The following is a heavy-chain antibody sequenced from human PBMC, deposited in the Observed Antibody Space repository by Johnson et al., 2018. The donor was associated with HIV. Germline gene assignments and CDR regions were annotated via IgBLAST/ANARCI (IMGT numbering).Heavy chain of an antibody. J-gene: IGHJ3*02. CDR3: ARVMYGGSAKSAAFDI. CDR1: GFTFSSYD. D-gene: IGHD1-26*01. V-gene: IGHV3-13*01. CDR2: IGTAGAT. Sequence: VQLVESGGGLVQPGGSLRLSCAASGFTFSSYDMHWVRQAPGKGLEWVSAIGTAGATYYPGSVTGPFNIAREKAKNSLYLQMNRLSAGDTAVYYCARVMYGGSAKSAAFDIWGQGTMVTVSS.